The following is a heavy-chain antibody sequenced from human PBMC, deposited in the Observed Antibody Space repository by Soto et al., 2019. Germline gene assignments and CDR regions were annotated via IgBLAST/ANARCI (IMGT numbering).Heavy chain of an antibody. CDR2: IKTSAGGGAT. J-gene: IGHJ6*02. CDR3: TTGSVEGI. CDR1: GFSFNEAW. V-gene: IGHV3-15*07. D-gene: IGHD2-15*01. Sequence: EVQLVESAGGLVKPGGSLRLSCVASGFSFNEAWMNWVRQAPGEGLEWVGRIKTSAGGGATDYAAPVQGRCTISRDDSKNALYLHMNRLRTEDTAIYYCTTGSVEGIWGQGTTVTVSS.